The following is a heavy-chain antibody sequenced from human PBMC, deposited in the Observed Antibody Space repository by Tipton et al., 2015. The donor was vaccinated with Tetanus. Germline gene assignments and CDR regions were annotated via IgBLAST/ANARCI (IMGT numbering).Heavy chain of an antibody. D-gene: IGHD5-24*01. CDR1: GGSISSYF. Sequence: TLSLTCSVSGGSISSYFWSWIRQSPGKGPEWIGYIYYSGSTYYNPSLKSRVSMSVDTSKNQFFLNLTSVTAADTATYYCARDQGGGRVVRLNWFDPWGQGTLVTVSS. CDR2: IYYSGST. V-gene: IGHV4-59*06. CDR3: ARDQGGGRVVRLNWFDP. J-gene: IGHJ5*02.